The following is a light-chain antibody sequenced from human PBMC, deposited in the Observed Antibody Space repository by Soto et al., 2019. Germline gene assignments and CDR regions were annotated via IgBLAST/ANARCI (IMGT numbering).Light chain of an antibody. V-gene: IGKV3-20*01. CDR2: GAS. J-gene: IGKJ1*01. CDR1: QSVSSRY. CDR3: QYSGSASGWT. Sequence: EIVLTQSPDTLSLSPGEWATLSCRVSQSVSSRYLAWYQHKPGQAPRLLIYGASGRATGIPDRFSGSGSGTDFTLTISRLEPEDFAVYYCQYSGSASGWTFGRGTKVDIK.